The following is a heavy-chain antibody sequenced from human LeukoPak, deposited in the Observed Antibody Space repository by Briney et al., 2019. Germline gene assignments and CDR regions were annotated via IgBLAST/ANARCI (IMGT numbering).Heavy chain of an antibody. CDR3: ARDPIVVVPAAMAQVPYGMDV. Sequence: GGSLRLSCAASGFTFSSYSMNWVRQAPGKGLEWVSSISSSSSYIYYADSVKGRFTISRDNAKNSLYLQMNSLRAEDTAVYYCARDPIVVVPAAMAQVPYGMDVWGQGTTVTVSS. CDR2: ISSSSSYI. CDR1: GFTFSSYS. J-gene: IGHJ6*02. D-gene: IGHD2-2*01. V-gene: IGHV3-21*01.